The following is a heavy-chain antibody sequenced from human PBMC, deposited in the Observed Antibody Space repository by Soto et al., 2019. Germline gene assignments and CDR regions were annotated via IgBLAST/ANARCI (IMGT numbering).Heavy chain of an antibody. V-gene: IGHV3-74*01. CDR3: ARDLGGDYYDSGGLFDY. D-gene: IGHD3-22*01. CDR2: INSDGSST. Sequence: EVQLVESGGGLVKPGGSLRLSCAASGFTFSSYWMHWVRQAPGKGLVWVSRINSDGSSTSYADSVKGRFTISRDNAKNTLYLQMNSLRAEDTAVYYCARDLGGDYYDSGGLFDYWGQGTLVTVSS. CDR1: GFTFSSYW. J-gene: IGHJ4*02.